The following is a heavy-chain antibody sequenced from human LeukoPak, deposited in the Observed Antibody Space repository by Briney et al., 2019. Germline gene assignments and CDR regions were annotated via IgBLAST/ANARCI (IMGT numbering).Heavy chain of an antibody. D-gene: IGHD6-13*01. CDR3: ARDRPGGSSLDY. J-gene: IGHJ4*02. CDR1: GGSISSYY. CDR2: IYYSGST. Sequence: SETLSLTCTVSGGSISSYYWSWIRQPPGKGLEWIGYIYYSGSTNYNPSLKSRVTISVDTSKNQFSLKLSSVTAADTAVYYCARDRPGGSSLDYWGQGTLVPVSS. V-gene: IGHV4-59*01.